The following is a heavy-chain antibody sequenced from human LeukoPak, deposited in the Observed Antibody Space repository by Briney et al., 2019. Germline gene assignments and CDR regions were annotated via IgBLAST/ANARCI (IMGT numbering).Heavy chain of an antibody. CDR1: GFTFSDYY. CDR3: ARSPRGYSFYFDY. V-gene: IGHV3-21*01. J-gene: IGHJ4*02. Sequence: GGSLRLSCAASGFTFSDYYMNWVRQAPGKGLEWVSSISRTTRYIYYADSVKGRFTISRDNSKNSLYLQMNSLRAEDTAVYYCARSPRGYSFYFDYWGQGTLVTVSS. D-gene: IGHD3-22*01. CDR2: ISRTTRYI.